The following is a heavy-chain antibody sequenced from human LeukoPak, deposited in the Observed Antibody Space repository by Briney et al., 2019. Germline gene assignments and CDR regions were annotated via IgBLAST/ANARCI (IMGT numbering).Heavy chain of an antibody. CDR2: INPNSGGT. V-gene: IGHV1-2*02. D-gene: IGHD2-15*01. J-gene: IGHJ4*02. CDR3: ARETSHCSGDSCYSIFGY. Sequence: ASVTVSCKSSGYTFTGYYMHWVRQAPGQGLEWVGWINPNSGGTNYAQKFQGRVTMTRDTSISTAYMELSRLRADDTAVYYCARETSHCSGDSCYSIFGYWGQGTLVTVSS. CDR1: GYTFTGYY.